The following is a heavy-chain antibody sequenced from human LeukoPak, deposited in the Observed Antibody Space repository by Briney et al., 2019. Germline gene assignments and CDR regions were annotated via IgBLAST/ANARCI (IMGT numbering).Heavy chain of an antibody. J-gene: IGHJ4*02. CDR3: AKDRYYYDSSGYLNGIFDY. V-gene: IGHV3-23*01. CDR1: GFTFSSYA. Sequence: PGGSLRLSCAASGFTFSSYAMSWVRQAPGKGLEWVSTISGSGGSTDYADSVKGRFTISRDNSKNTLYLQMNSLRAEDTAVYYCAKDRYYYDSSGYLNGIFDYWGQGTLVTVSS. CDR2: ISGSGGST. D-gene: IGHD3-22*01.